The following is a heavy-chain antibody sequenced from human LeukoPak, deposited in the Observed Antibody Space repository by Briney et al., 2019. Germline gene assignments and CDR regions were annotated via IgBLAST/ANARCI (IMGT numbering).Heavy chain of an antibody. CDR2: ISSSSSYI. CDR3: ARDWSPPAAHFDY. V-gene: IGHV3-21*01. CDR1: GFTFSSYS. Sequence: GRSLRLSCAASGFTFSSYSMNWVRQAPGKGLEWVSSISSSSSYIYYADSVKGRFTISRDNAKNSLYLQMNSLRAEDTAVYYCARDWSPPAAHFDYWGQGTLVTVSS. D-gene: IGHD2-2*01. J-gene: IGHJ4*02.